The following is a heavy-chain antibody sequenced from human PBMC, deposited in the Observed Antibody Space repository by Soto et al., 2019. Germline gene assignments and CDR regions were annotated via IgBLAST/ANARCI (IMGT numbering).Heavy chain of an antibody. V-gene: IGHV1-2*02. CDR2: INPKSGDK. CDR1: GYTFTGQI. D-gene: IGHD1-1*01. J-gene: IGHJ5*02. Sequence: ASVKVSCKTSGYTFTGQIIHWLRQAPGQGLEWLGWINPKSGDKLYAQKFQGRVTMTRDTSISTVYMDLTRLTSDDTAVYYCARALFPAEKNWNHEDNYLDPWDQRTLVTLSS. CDR3: ARALFPAEKNWNHEDNYLDP.